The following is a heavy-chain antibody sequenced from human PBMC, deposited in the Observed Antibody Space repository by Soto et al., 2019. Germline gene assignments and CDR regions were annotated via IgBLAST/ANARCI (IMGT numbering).Heavy chain of an antibody. J-gene: IGHJ5*02. CDR3: AKRSLESSIAAPNARIQKFDP. Sequence: GGSLRLSCAASGFTFSSYAMSWVRQAPGKGLEWVSAISGSGGSTYYADSVKGRFTISRDNSKNTLYLQMNSLRAEDTAVYYCAKRSLESSIAAPNARIQKFDPWGQGTLVTVSS. D-gene: IGHD6-6*01. CDR1: GFTFSSYA. CDR2: ISGSGGST. V-gene: IGHV3-23*01.